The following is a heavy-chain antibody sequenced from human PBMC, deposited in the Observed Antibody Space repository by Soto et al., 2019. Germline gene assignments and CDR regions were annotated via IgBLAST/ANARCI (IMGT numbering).Heavy chain of an antibody. J-gene: IGHJ6*03. CDR3: AKDHCSSTSCYGYYYYMDV. D-gene: IGHD2-2*01. CDR2: ISYDGSNK. CDR1: GFTFSSSG. V-gene: IGHV3-30*18. Sequence: GGSLRLSCAASGFTFSSSGMHWVRQAPGKGLEWVAVISYDGSNKYYAESVKGRFTISRDNSKNTLYLQMNSLRAEDTAVYYCAKDHCSSTSCYGYYYYMDVWGKGTTVTVSS.